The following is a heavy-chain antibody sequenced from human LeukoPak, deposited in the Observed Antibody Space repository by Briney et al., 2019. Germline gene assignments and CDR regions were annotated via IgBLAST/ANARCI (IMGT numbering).Heavy chain of an antibody. CDR3: ARTTYCSSTSCRKGFDY. V-gene: IGHV1-2*02. CDR1: GYTFTGYY. D-gene: IGHD2-2*01. Sequence: GASVKVSCKASGYTFTGYYMHWVRQAPGQGLEWMGWINPNSGGTNYAQKFQGRVTMTRDTSISTAYMELSRLRSDDTAVYYCARTTYCSSTSCRKGFDYWGQGTPVTVSS. CDR2: INPNSGGT. J-gene: IGHJ4*02.